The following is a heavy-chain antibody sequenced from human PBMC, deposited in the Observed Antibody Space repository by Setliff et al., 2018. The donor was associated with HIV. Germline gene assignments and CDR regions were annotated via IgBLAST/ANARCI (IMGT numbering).Heavy chain of an antibody. D-gene: IGHD3-9*01. Sequence: ASVKVSCKASGYTFTSYGISWVRQAPGQGLEWMGWINSFNAITNYAQKFQGRVTMTTETSTSTAYMELRSLRSDDTAVYYCARDLRGYNNWFDPRGQGTLVTVSS. CDR2: INSFNAIT. CDR3: ARDLRGYNNWFDP. CDR1: GYTFTSYG. J-gene: IGHJ5*02. V-gene: IGHV1-18*01.